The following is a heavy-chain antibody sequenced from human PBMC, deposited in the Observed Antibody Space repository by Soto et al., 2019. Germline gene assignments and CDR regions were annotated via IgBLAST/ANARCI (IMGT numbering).Heavy chain of an antibody. V-gene: IGHV3-7*04. CDR3: ARDLSPPGEFFYDAFDV. CDR1: GFTFSAFW. CDR2: IKRDGTVT. D-gene: IGHD2-21*01. Sequence: EVQLVESGGGLVQPGESLRLSCAASGFTFSAFWMTWLRQAPGKGLEWVANIKRDGTVTHYGDSVEGRCTLSRDNAQTSLFLQLNSLRPEDTAMYYCARDLSPPGEFFYDAFDVWGQGTFVTVSS. J-gene: IGHJ3*01.